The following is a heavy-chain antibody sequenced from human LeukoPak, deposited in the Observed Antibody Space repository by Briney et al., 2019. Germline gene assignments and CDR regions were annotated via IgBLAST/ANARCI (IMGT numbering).Heavy chain of an antibody. D-gene: IGHD3-3*01. J-gene: IGHJ6*03. CDR2: ISYDGSNK. Sequence: GGSLRLSCAASGFTFSSYGMHWVRQAPGKGLEWVADISYDGSNKYYADSVKGRFTISRDNSKNTLYLQMNSLRAEDTAVYFCARTYYDFWSGWYMDVWGKGTTVTVSS. CDR3: ARTYYDFWSGWYMDV. CDR1: GFTFSSYG. V-gene: IGHV3-30*03.